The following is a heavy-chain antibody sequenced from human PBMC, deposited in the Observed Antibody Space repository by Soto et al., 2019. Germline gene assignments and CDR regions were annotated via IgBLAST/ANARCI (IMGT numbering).Heavy chain of an antibody. CDR2: IKQDGSEK. CDR1: GFTFSSYW. Sequence: PGGSLRLSCAASGFTFSSYWMSWVRQAPGKGLEWVANIKQDGSEKYYVDSVKGRFTISRDNAKNSLYLQMNSLRAEDTAVYYCARGGDSMIVVVTAFDEWGQGTLVTVSS. V-gene: IGHV3-7*05. J-gene: IGHJ4*02. D-gene: IGHD3-22*01. CDR3: ARGGDSMIVVVTAFDE.